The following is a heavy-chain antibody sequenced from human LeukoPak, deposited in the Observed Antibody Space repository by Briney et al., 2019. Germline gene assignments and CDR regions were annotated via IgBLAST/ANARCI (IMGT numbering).Heavy chain of an antibody. CDR1: GFTFSSYA. V-gene: IGHV3-23*01. Sequence: PGGSLRLSCAASGFTFSSYAMSWVRQAPGKGLEWVSAISGSGGSTYYADSVKGRFTISRDNSKNTLYLQMNSLRAEDTAVYYCAKDQVRWELLAPIDYWGQGTLVTVSS. J-gene: IGHJ4*02. D-gene: IGHD1-26*01. CDR2: ISGSGGST. CDR3: AKDQVRWELLAPIDY.